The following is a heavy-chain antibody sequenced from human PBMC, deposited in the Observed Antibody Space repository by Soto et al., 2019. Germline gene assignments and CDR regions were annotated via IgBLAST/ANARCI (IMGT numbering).Heavy chain of an antibody. CDR3: AKSNKFRLLDAFDI. CDR1: GFTFSSYG. J-gene: IGHJ3*02. CDR2: ISYDGSNK. Sequence: QVQLVESGGGVVQPGRSLRLSCADSGFTFSSYGMHWVRQAPGKGLEWVAVISYDGSNKYYADSVKGRFTISRDNSKNPLYLQMNSLRAEDAAVYYCAKSNKFRLLDAFDIWGQGTMVTVSS. V-gene: IGHV3-30*18. D-gene: IGHD4-17*01.